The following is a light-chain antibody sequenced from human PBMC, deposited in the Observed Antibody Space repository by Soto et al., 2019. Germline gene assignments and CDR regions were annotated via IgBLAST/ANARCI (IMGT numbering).Light chain of an antibody. CDR1: QSVGNY. CDR2: GVS. V-gene: IGKV3-11*01. J-gene: IGKJ4*01. Sequence: EIVLTQSPATLSLSPGERATLSCRASQSVGNYLGWYQQKSGQAPRLLISGVSKRATGIPARFSGSGSGTDFTLTINSLEPEDFAVYYCQHRVNWPTFGGGTKVEMK. CDR3: QHRVNWPT.